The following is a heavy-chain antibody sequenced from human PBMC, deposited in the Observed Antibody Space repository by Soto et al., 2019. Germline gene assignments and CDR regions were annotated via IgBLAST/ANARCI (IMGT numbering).Heavy chain of an antibody. J-gene: IGHJ4*02. D-gene: IGHD3-22*01. Sequence: GASVKVSCKASGYTFTSYAMHWVRQAPGQRLEWMGWINAGNGNTKYSQKFQGRVTITRDTSASTAYMELSSLRSEDTAVYYCARDSRNYYDSSGYYVPNEFDYWGQGTLVTVSS. CDR1: GYTFTSYA. CDR2: INAGNGNT. V-gene: IGHV1-3*01. CDR3: ARDSRNYYDSSGYYVPNEFDY.